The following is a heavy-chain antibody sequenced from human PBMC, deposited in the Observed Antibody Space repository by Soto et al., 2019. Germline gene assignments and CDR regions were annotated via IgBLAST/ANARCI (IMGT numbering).Heavy chain of an antibody. Sequence: EMQLLESGGGLVQPGGSLRLSCAASRFTLSSYAMNWVRQAPGKGLEWVAAISGSGGSTNYADSVKGRFTISRDNSKNKLYLQRNSLRAEDKSVYYCAKAPWAVAGPFDYWGQGTLVTVSS. CDR3: AKAPWAVAGPFDY. J-gene: IGHJ4*02. V-gene: IGHV3-23*01. D-gene: IGHD6-19*01. CDR2: ISGSGGST. CDR1: RFTLSSYA.